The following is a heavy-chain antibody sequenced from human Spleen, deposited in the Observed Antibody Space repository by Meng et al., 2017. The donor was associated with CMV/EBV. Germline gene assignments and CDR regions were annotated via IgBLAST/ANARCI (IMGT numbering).Heavy chain of an antibody. CDR2: INPNSGGT. CDR1: GYTFTGYY. J-gene: IGHJ2*01. CDR3: ARAQAVTHWYFDL. Sequence: ASVKVSCKASGYTFTGYYMHWVRQAPGQGLEWMGWINPNSGGTNYAQKFQGRVTMTRDTSISTAYMELSRLRSDGTAVYYCARAQAVTHWYFDLWGRGTLVTVSS. D-gene: IGHD4-17*01. V-gene: IGHV1-2*02.